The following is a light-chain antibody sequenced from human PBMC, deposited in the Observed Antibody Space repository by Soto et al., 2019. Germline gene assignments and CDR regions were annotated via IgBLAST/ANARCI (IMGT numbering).Light chain of an antibody. CDR3: LQHSDYPFS. V-gene: IGKV1-17*01. CDR2: SAS. CDR1: QGIRDA. J-gene: IGKJ2*01. Sequence: DIQMTQSPSSLSASVGDRVTITCRASQGIRDALGWYQQKPGKVPKRLIYSASNLQSGVSSSFSGSGSRTEFPLTISSLQPEDFATYYCLQHSDYPFSFGQGTRLEI.